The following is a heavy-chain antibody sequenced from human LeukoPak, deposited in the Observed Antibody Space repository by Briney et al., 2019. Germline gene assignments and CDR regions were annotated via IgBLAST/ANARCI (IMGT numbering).Heavy chain of an antibody. V-gene: IGHV3-23*01. CDR2: ISATGSTT. J-gene: IGHJ4*02. Sequence: PGGSLRLSCAASGFTFSTYAMTWVRQAPGKGLESVSLISATGSTTYYAESVRGRFTISRDNSKNTLYLQMNSLRAEDTAVYYCARDLYYGSGSWGQGTLVTVSS. CDR3: ARDLYYGSGS. D-gene: IGHD3-10*01. CDR1: GFTFSTYA.